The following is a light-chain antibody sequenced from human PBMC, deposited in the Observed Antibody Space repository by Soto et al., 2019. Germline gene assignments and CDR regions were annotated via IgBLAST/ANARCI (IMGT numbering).Light chain of an antibody. CDR3: QQYGSSPGWT. Sequence: GLTQSPGTLSLSPGERATLSCRASQSVSSSYLAWYQQKPGQAPRLLIYGASSRATGIPDRFSGSGSGTDFTLTISRLEPEDFAVYYCQQYGSSPGWTFGQGGKAAIK. J-gene: IGKJ1*01. CDR2: GAS. CDR1: QSVSSSY. V-gene: IGKV3-20*01.